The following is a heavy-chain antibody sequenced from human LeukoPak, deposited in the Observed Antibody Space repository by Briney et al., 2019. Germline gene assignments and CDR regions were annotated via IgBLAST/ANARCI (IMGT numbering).Heavy chain of an antibody. CDR2: ISWNSGSI. CDR1: GFTFDDYA. Sequence: GRSLRLSCAASGFTFDDYAMHWVRQAPGKGLEWVSGISWNSGSIGYADSVKGRFTISRDNAKNSLYLQMNSLRAEDTALYYCAEEGRTTVVTYYFDYWGQGTLVTVSS. CDR3: AEEGRTTVVTYYFDY. J-gene: IGHJ4*02. V-gene: IGHV3-9*01. D-gene: IGHD4-23*01.